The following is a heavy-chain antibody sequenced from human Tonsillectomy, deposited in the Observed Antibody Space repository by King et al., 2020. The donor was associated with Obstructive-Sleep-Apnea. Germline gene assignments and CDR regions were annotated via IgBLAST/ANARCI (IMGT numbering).Heavy chain of an antibody. J-gene: IGHJ4*02. V-gene: IGHV4-39*07. Sequence: QLHESGPGLVKPSETLSLTCTVSGGSISSSSYYLGWIRQPPGKGLEWIGSIYYSGSTYYNPSLKSLVTIKVDTSKNQFSLKLSSVTAADTAVYYCARDGTSYDSSGYYYGVADYWGQGTLVTVSS. CDR1: GGSISSSSYY. CDR3: ARDGTSYDSSGYYYGVADY. CDR2: IYYSGST. D-gene: IGHD3-22*01.